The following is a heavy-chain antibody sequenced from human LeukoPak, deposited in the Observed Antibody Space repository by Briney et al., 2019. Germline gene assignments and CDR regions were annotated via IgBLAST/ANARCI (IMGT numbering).Heavy chain of an antibody. V-gene: IGHV3-9*03. J-gene: IGHJ6*03. CDR1: GFTFSSYG. CDR3: AKGSGYYYYMDV. D-gene: IGHD3-10*01. CDR2: ISWNSGSI. Sequence: PGGTLRLSCAASGFTFSSYGMSWVRQAPGKGLEWVSGISWNSGSIGYADSVKGRFTISRDNAKNSLYLQMNSLRAEDMALYYCAKGSGYYYYMDVWGKGTTVTVSS.